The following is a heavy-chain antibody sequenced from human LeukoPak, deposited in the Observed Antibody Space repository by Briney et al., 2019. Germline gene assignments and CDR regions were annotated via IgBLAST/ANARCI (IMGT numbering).Heavy chain of an antibody. CDR2: MNPNSGNT. J-gene: IGHJ4*02. CDR3: AREVGDMITFGGVIPYFDY. CDR1: GGTFSSYA. D-gene: IGHD3-16*02. V-gene: IGHV1-8*03. Sequence: ASVTVSCRASGGTFSSYAISWVRQAPGQGLEWMGWMNPNSGNTGYAQKFQGRVTITRNTSISTAYMELSSLRSEDTAVYYCAREVGDMITFGGVIPYFDYWGQGTLVTVSS.